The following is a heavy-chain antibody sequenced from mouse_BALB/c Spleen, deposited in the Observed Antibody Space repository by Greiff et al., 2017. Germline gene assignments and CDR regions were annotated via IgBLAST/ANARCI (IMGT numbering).Heavy chain of an antibody. Sequence: EVKLMESGGGLVKPGGSLKLSCAASGFTFSSYAMSWVRQTPEKRLEWVASISSGGSTYYPDSVKGRFTISRDNARNILYLQMSSLRSEDTAMYYCARGPSSNYYGSSWFAYWGQGTLVTVSA. J-gene: IGHJ3*01. CDR2: ISSGGST. V-gene: IGHV5-6-5*01. D-gene: IGHD1-1*01. CDR1: GFTFSSYA. CDR3: ARGPSSNYYGSSWFAY.